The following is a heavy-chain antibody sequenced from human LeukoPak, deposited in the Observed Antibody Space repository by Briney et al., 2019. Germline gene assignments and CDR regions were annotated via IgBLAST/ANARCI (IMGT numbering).Heavy chain of an antibody. CDR1: GFTVSSNY. D-gene: IGHD4-17*01. CDR2: IYSSGMT. CDR3: ARDLYGVSHDY. J-gene: IGHJ4*02. Sequence: GGSLRLSCAASGFTVSSNYMSWVRQAPGKWLEWVSVIYSSGMTYYADSVKGRFTISRDNSKNTLYFHMNSLRAEDTAVYYCARDLYGVSHDYWGQGTLVTVSS. V-gene: IGHV3-53*01.